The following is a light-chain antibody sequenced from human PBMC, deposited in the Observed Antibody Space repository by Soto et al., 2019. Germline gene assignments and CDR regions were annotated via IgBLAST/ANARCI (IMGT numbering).Light chain of an antibody. CDR3: SSYTSSNTLV. Sequence: QSALTQPASVSGSPGQSITISCTGGSSDIGGYNYVSWFQQHPVKVPKLMIYEVTNRPSGVSNRFSGSKSGSTASLTISGLQAEYEADYYCSSYTSSNTLVFGTGTKRTVL. J-gene: IGLJ1*01. CDR1: SSDIGGYNY. CDR2: EVT. V-gene: IGLV2-14*01.